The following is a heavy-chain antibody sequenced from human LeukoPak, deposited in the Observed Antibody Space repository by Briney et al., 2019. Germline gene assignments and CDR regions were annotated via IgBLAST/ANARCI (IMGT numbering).Heavy chain of an antibody. CDR1: GFTFSSYA. Sequence: PGGSLRLSCAASGFTFSSYAMGWVRQAPGKGLEWVSAISGSGGSTYYADSVKGRFTISRDNSKNTLYLQMNSLRAEDTAVYYCAKSWAGPHYGMDVWGKGTTVTVSS. CDR2: ISGSGGST. CDR3: AKSWAGPHYGMDV. J-gene: IGHJ6*04. D-gene: IGHD3-10*01. V-gene: IGHV3-23*01.